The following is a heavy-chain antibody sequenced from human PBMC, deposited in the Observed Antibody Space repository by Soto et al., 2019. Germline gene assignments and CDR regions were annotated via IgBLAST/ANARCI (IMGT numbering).Heavy chain of an antibody. CDR2: INHSGST. J-gene: IGHJ3*02. V-gene: IGHV4-34*01. D-gene: IGHD3-10*01. CDR3: AGGITMVRGVIIQPHAFDI. CDR1: GGSFSGYY. Sequence: SETLSLTCAVYGGSFSGYYWSWIRQPPGKGLEWIGEINHSGSTNYNPSLKSRVTISVDTSKNQFSLKLSSVTAADTAVYYCAGGITMVRGVIIQPHAFDIWGQGTMVTVSS.